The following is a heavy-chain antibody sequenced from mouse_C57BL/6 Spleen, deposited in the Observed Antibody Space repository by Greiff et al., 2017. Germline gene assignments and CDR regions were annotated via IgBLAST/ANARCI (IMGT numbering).Heavy chain of an antibody. CDR3: ARRYYYGSSYAMDY. J-gene: IGHJ4*01. D-gene: IGHD1-1*01. CDR2: ISGGGGNT. Sequence: EVQVVESGGGLVKPGGSLKLSCAASGFTFSSYTMSWVRQTPEKRLEWVATISGGGGNTYYPDSVKGRFTISRDNAKNTLYLQMSGLRSEDTALYYCARRYYYGSSYAMDYWGQGTSVTVSS. CDR1: GFTFSSYT. V-gene: IGHV5-9*01.